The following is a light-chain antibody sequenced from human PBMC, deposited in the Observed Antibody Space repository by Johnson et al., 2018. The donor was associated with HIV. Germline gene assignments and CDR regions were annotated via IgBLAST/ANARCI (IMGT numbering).Light chain of an antibody. J-gene: IGLJ1*01. CDR3: GRWDDSLSPYV. V-gene: IGLV1-51*01. CDR2: DNT. CDR1: SSNFGNYY. Sequence: QSVLTQPPSVSAAPGQKVTISCSGSSSNFGNYYVSWYQLLPGTAPKLLIYDNTKRPSGIPDRFSGSKSGTSATLGITGLQTGDQADYYCGRWDDSLSPYVCGTGTKVTVL.